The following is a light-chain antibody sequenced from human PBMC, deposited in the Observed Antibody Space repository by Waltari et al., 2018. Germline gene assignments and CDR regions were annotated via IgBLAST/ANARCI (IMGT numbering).Light chain of an antibody. CDR2: DAS. J-gene: IGKJ2*01. Sequence: EIVLTQSPATLSVSLGGRATLSCRASQSVTTNLAWYQQRPGQAPSLLIYDASTRATGVPARFSGSGSGTEFTLTISSLQSTDFAVYYCQQYDDWSFGQGTKLEIK. CDR3: QQYDDWS. CDR1: QSVTTN. V-gene: IGKV3-15*01.